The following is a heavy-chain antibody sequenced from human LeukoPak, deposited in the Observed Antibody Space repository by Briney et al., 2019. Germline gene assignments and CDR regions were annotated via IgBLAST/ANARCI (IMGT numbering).Heavy chain of an antibody. D-gene: IGHD2/OR15-2a*01. CDR2: INGRGDNT. J-gene: IGHJ5*02. CDR1: RIIINSYA. CDR3: AKDRVSPGFNWFDP. V-gene: IGHV3-23*01. Sequence: GGSLRLSCAASRIIINSYAMSWVRQAPGKGLEWVTAINGRGDNTYYADFVKGRFTISRDNSKSTVYLQMNSLRAEDTAVYYCAKDRVSPGFNWFDPWGQRTLVTVSS.